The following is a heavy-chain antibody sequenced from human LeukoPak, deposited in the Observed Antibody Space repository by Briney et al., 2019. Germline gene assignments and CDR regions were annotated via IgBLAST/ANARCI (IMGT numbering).Heavy chain of an antibody. CDR1: GGSISSYY. D-gene: IGHD3-16*01. CDR2: IYYSGST. J-gene: IGHJ3*02. Sequence: SETLSLTCTVSGGSISSYYWSWIRQPPGKGLEWIGYIYYSGSTNYNPSLKSRVTISVDTSKNQFSLKLSSVTAADTAVYYCASCSLGFDAFDIWGQGTMVTVSS. V-gene: IGHV4-59*12. CDR3: ASCSLGFDAFDI.